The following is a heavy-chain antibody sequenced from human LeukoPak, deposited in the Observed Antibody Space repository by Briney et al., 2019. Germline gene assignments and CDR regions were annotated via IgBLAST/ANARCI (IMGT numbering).Heavy chain of an antibody. D-gene: IGHD3-22*01. CDR1: GGSFSGYY. Sequence: SETLSLTCAVYGGSFSGYYWSWIRQPPGKGLEWIGEINHSGSTNYNPSLKSRVTISVDTSKNQFSLKLSSVTAADTVVYYCARGRRYYYDSSGYFFWGQGTLVTVSS. CDR2: INHSGST. J-gene: IGHJ4*02. V-gene: IGHV4-34*01. CDR3: ARGRRYYYDSSGYFF.